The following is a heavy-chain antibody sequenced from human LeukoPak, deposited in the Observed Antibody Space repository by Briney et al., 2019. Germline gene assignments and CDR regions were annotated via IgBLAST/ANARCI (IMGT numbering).Heavy chain of an antibody. CDR3: AHTAPPMGLVRRNWFDP. D-gene: IGHD3-10*01. Sequence: SGPTLVKPTQTLTLTCTFSGFSLSNSGVGVGWIRQPPGKALEWLALIYWDDDKRYSPSLKSRLTITKDTSKNQVVLTTTNMDPVDTATYYCAHTAPPMGLVRRNWFDPWGQGTLVTVSS. V-gene: IGHV2-5*02. CDR2: IYWDDDK. J-gene: IGHJ5*02. CDR1: GFSLSNSGVG.